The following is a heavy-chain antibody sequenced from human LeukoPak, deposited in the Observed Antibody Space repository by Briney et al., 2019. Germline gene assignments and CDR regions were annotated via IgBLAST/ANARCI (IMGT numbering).Heavy chain of an antibody. CDR2: INPNSGGT. V-gene: IGHV1-2*02. D-gene: IGHD2-2*01. CDR3: ARGETPGSQLPPDY. J-gene: IGHJ4*02. CDR1: GYTFTGYY. Sequence: ASVKVSCKASGYTFTGYYMHWVRQAPGQGLEWMGWINPNSGGTNYAQKFQGRVTMTRDTSISTAYMELSRLRSDDTAVYYCARGETPGSQLPPDYWGQGTLVTVSS.